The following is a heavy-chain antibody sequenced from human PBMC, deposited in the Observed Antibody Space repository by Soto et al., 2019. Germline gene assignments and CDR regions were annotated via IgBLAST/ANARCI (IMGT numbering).Heavy chain of an antibody. J-gene: IGHJ4*02. V-gene: IGHV4-30-4*01. CDR1: GGSISSGDYY. CDR3: ARVASGYYDSSGYTSFAY. D-gene: IGHD3-22*01. Sequence: PSETLSLTCTVSGGSISSGDYYWSWIRQPPGKGLEWIGYIYYSGSTYYNPSLKSRVTISVDTSKNQFSLKLSSVTAADTAVYYCARVASGYYDSSGYTSFAYWGQGTLVPVS. CDR2: IYYSGST.